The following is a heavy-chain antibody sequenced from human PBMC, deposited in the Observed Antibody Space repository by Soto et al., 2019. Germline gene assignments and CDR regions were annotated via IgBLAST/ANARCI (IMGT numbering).Heavy chain of an antibody. D-gene: IGHD6-19*01. CDR2: INPNSGGT. CDR1: GYTFAAYY. V-gene: IGHV1-2*04. Sequence: ASVEVTCKASGYTFAAYYRCWVRQAPGQGLEWMGWINPNSGGTNYAQNFQGWVTMTRDTSISAAYMDLSRLRSDDTAVYYCATSRASIAVTGETKYYFDYWGQGTLVTVSS. CDR3: ATSRASIAVTGETKYYFDY. J-gene: IGHJ4*02.